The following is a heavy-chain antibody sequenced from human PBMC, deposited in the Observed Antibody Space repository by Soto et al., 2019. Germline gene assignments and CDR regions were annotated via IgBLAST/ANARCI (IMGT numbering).Heavy chain of an antibody. CDR1: GFTFSDYY. D-gene: IGHD3-10*01. CDR2: ISSSGSTI. V-gene: IGHV3-11*01. CDR3: ARVVWAPMGSGSFIWFDP. J-gene: IGHJ5*02. Sequence: GGSLRLSCAASGFTFSDYYMSWIRQAPGKGLEWVSYISSSGSTIYYADSVKGRFTISRDNAKNSLYLQMNSLRAEDTAVYYCARVVWAPMGSGSFIWFDPWGQGTLVTVSS.